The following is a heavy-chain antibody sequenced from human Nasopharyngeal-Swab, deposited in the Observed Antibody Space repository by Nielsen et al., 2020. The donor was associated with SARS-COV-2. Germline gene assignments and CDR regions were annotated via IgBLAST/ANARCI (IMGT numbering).Heavy chain of an antibody. CDR3: ARILAVAGTPDY. D-gene: IGHD6-19*01. CDR2: IFSNDEK. J-gene: IGHJ4*02. Sequence: SGPTLVKPTETLTLTCTVSGFSLSNARMGVSWIRQPPGKALEWLAHIFSNDEKSYSTSLKNRLTISKDTSKSQVVLTMTNMDPVDTATYYCARILAVAGTPDYWGQGTLVTVSS. V-gene: IGHV2-26*01. CDR1: GFSLSNARMG.